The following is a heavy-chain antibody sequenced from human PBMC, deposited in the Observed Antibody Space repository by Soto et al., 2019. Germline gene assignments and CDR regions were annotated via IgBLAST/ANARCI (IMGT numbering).Heavy chain of an antibody. CDR2: IIPIFSTT. CDR1: GGTFSNHA. J-gene: IGHJ3*02. V-gene: IGHV1-69*12. D-gene: IGHD6-13*01. CDR3: AREVAADGTFREDVFDI. Sequence: QVHLVQSGAEVKKPGSSVKVSCKAPGGTFSNHAINWVRQAPGQVLEWMGRIIPIFSTTNYAQKFQGRVTMTDDESTITAYLELSSLKQDDTAVYYCAREVAADGTFREDVFDIWGQGTLVTVSS.